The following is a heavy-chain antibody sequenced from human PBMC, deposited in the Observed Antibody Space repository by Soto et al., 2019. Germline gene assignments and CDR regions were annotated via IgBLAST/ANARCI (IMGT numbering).Heavy chain of an antibody. V-gene: IGHV3-15*01. J-gene: IGHJ3*02. Sequence: GGSLRLSCAASGFTFSNAWMSWVRQAPGKGLEWVGRIKSKTDGGTTDYAAPVKGRFTISRDDSKNTLYLQMNSLKTEDTAVYYCTTDESVTNDALDIWGQGTMVTVSS. CDR3: TTDESVTNDALDI. CDR2: IKSKTDGGTT. D-gene: IGHD4-17*01. CDR1: GFTFSNAW.